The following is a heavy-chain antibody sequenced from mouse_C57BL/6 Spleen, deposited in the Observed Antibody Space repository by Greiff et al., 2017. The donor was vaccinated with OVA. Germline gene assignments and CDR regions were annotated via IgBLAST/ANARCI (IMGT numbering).Heavy chain of an antibody. D-gene: IGHD2-4*01. CDR3: ARSYYDYNYYAMDY. CDR1: GYAFTNYL. Sequence: VQLQQSGAELVRPGTSVKVSCKASGYAFTNYLIEWVKQRPGQGLEWIGVINPGSGGTNYNEKFKGKATLTADKSSSTAYMQLSSLTSEDSAVYFCARSYYDYNYYAMDYWGQGTSVTVSS. CDR2: INPGSGGT. J-gene: IGHJ4*01. V-gene: IGHV1-54*01.